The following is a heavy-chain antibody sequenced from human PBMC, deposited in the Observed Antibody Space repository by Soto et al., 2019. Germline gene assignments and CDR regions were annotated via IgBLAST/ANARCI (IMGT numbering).Heavy chain of an antibody. CDR1: GGSISSGGYY. CDR3: ARGQQLVPPFDY. J-gene: IGHJ4*02. D-gene: IGHD6-6*01. CDR2: IYYSGST. Sequence: SETLSLTCTVSGGSISSGGYYWSWIRQHPGKGLEWIGYIYYSGSTYYNPSLKSRVTISVDTSKNQFSLKLSSVTAADTAVYYCARGQQLVPPFDYWGQGTLVTVSS. V-gene: IGHV4-31*03.